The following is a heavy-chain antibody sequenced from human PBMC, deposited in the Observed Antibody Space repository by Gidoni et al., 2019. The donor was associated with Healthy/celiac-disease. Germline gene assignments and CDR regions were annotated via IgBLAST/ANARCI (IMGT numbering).Heavy chain of an antibody. V-gene: IGHV4-4*02. J-gene: IGHJ4*02. CDR2: IYHSGST. Sequence: QVQLQESGPGLVKPSGTLSLTCAVSGGSISSSNWWSWVRQPPGKGLEWIGEIYHSGSTNYNPSLKSRVTISVDKSKNQFSLKLSSVTAADTAVYYCARVGPLASFTGTYYDSSGYPDYWGQGTLVTVSS. CDR1: GGSISSSNW. D-gene: IGHD3-22*01. CDR3: ARVGPLASFTGTYYDSSGYPDY.